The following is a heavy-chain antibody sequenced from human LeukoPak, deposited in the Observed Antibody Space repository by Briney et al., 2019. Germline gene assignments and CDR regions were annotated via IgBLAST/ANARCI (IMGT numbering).Heavy chain of an antibody. CDR1: GVSISSYY. D-gene: IGHD3-3*01. V-gene: IGHV4-59*08. Sequence: SETLSLTCTVSGVSISSYYWSWIRQSPGKGLEWIGCIYYSGSANYNPSFKSRVTISVDTSNNQFSLKLSSVTDADTAVYYCARQRFLEWYFDYWGQGTLVTVSS. CDR3: ARQRFLEWYFDY. J-gene: IGHJ4*02. CDR2: IYYSGSA.